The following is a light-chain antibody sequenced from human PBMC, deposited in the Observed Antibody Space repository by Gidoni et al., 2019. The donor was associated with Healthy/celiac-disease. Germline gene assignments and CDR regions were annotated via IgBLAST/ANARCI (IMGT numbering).Light chain of an antibody. V-gene: IGKV1-NL1*01. CDR1: QGISNS. J-gene: IGKJ1*01. CDR2: AAS. CDR3: QQYYSTLXT. Sequence: MTQSPSSLSASVGDRVTITCRASQGISNSLAWYQQKPGKAPKLLLYAASRLESGVPSRFIXSGXXTDYTLTISXLQPEDFATYYCQQYYSTLXTFXQGTKVEIK.